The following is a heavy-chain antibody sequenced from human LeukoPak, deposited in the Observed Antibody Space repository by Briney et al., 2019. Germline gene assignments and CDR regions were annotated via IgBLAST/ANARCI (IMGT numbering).Heavy chain of an antibody. CDR3: GRNLLRFRELLEMDV. CDR2: VYPNSGGT. D-gene: IGHD3-10*01. J-gene: IGHJ6*04. V-gene: IGHV1-2*02. Sequence: ASVKVSCKASGYTFTGYYMHWVRQPPRQGLERVGWVYPNSGGTNYAKKFLGSGTMTRDASLSTPYMEMSRLRSDATAAYYCGRNLLRFRELLEMDVWGKGTTVTISS. CDR1: GYTFTGYY.